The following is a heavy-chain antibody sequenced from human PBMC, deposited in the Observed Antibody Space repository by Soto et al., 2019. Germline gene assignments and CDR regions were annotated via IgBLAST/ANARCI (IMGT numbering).Heavy chain of an antibody. CDR2: IIPIFGTA. CDR1: GGTFSSYA. V-gene: IGHV1-69*01. Sequence: QVQLVQSGAEVKKPGSSVKVSCKASGGTFSSYAISWVRQAPGQGLEWMGGIIPIFGTANYAQKFQGRVTITADQSTSTAYMELSSLSAEDTAVYYCAHRGWTNGVCYDSLDYWGQGTLVTVSA. J-gene: IGHJ4*02. D-gene: IGHD2-8*01. CDR3: AHRGWTNGVCYDSLDY.